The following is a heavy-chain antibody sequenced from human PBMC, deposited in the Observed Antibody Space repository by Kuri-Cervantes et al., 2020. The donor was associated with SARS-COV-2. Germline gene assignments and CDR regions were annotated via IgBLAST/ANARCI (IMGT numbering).Heavy chain of an antibody. CDR1: GDSVSSNSAA. CDR3: ARDRDLAGGMDV. J-gene: IGHJ6*02. D-gene: IGHD6-13*01. CDR2: TFYRSKWYN. Sequence: SQTLSLTCAISGDSVSSNSAAWNWIRQSPSRGLEWLGRTFYRSKWYNDNAVSVKSRITINPDTSKNQFSLQLDSVTPEDTAVYYCARDRDLAGGMDVWGQGTTVTVSS. V-gene: IGHV6-1*01.